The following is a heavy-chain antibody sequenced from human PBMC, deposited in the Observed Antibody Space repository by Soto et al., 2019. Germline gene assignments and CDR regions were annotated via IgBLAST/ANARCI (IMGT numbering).Heavy chain of an antibody. V-gene: IGHV1-8*01. CDR3: ARVSGITIFGVDYYYYGMDV. J-gene: IGHJ6*02. CDR1: GYTFTSYD. Sequence: QVQLVQSGAEVKKPGASVKVSCKASGYTFTSYDINWVRQATGQGLEWMGWTNPNSGNTGYAQKFQGRVTMTRNTSISTAYMELSSLRSEDTAVYYCARVSGITIFGVDYYYYGMDVWGQGTTVTVSS. CDR2: TNPNSGNT. D-gene: IGHD3-3*01.